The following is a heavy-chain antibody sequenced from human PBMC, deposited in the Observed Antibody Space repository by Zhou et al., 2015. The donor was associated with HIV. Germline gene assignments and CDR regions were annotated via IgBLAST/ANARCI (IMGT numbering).Heavy chain of an antibody. CDR1: GGTFSSYA. Sequence: QVQLVQSGAEVKKPGSSVKVSCKASGGTFSSYAISWVRQAPGQGLEWMGGIIPIFGTANYAQKFQGRVTITADESTSTAYMELSSLRSEDTAVYYCARDRPPKQQLDYYYYYGMDVVGPRDHGHRLL. V-gene: IGHV1-69*01. CDR3: ARDRPPKQQLDYYYYYGMDV. D-gene: IGHD6-13*01. J-gene: IGHJ6*02. CDR2: IIPIFGTA.